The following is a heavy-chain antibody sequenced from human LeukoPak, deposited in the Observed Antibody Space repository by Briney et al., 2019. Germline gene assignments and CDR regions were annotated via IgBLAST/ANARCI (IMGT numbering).Heavy chain of an antibody. J-gene: IGHJ4*02. CDR2: ISSSSSTI. Sequence: GGSLRLSCAASGFTFSSYSMNWVRQAPGKGLEWVSYISSSSSTIYYADSVKGRFTISRDNAKNSLYLQMNSLRAEDTAVYYCARDQGYGDYGGWGQGTLVTVSS. D-gene: IGHD4-17*01. CDR3: ARDQGYGDYGG. CDR1: GFTFSSYS. V-gene: IGHV3-48*01.